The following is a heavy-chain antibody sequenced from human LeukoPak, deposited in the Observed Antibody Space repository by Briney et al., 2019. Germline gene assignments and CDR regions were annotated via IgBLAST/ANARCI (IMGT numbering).Heavy chain of an antibody. CDR3: ARCRAVWDIVATTCYFDY. CDR1: GGSISSYY. D-gene: IGHD5-12*01. Sequence: PSETLSLTCTVSGGSISSYYWSWIRQPPGKELAWIGYIYYSGSTNYNPSLKSRVTISVDTSKNQFSLKLSSVPAADTAVYYCARCRAVWDIVATTCYFDYWGQGTLVTVSS. CDR2: IYYSGST. J-gene: IGHJ4*02. V-gene: IGHV4-59*01.